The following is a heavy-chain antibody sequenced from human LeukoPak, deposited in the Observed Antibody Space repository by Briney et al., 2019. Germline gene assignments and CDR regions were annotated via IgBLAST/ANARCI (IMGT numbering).Heavy chain of an antibody. CDR3: ARDREYSSSGLVWFDP. J-gene: IGHJ5*02. CDR2: IYYSGST. CDR1: GGSISSYY. V-gene: IGHV4-59*12. Sequence: SETLSLTCTVSGGSISSYYWNWIRQPPGKGLEWIGYIYYSGSTNYNPSLKSRVTISVDTSENQFSLKLTSVTAADTAVYYCARDREYSSSGLVWFDPWGHGILVTVSS. D-gene: IGHD6-6*01.